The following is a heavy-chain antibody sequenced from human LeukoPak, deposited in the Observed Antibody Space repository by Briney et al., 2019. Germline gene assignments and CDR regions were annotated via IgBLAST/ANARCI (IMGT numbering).Heavy chain of an antibody. V-gene: IGHV3-30*18. CDR1: GFTFRSFA. CDR2: LSYDGTNK. J-gene: IGHJ4*02. D-gene: IGHD4-23*01. CDR3: AKEIDYGGNSFDY. Sequence: PGGSLRLPCAASGFTFRSFAMHWVRQAPGKGLEWVAVLSYDGTNKYYADSVKGRFTISRDNSKNTLYLQMNSLRAEDTAIYYCAKEIDYGGNSFDYWGQATLVTVSS.